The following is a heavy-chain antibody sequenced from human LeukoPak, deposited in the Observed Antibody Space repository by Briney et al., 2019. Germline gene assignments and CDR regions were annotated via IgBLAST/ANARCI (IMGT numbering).Heavy chain of an antibody. D-gene: IGHD2-2*01. CDR2: ISGSGGST. CDR1: GFTFSSYA. Sequence: GGSLRLSCAASGFTFSSYAMSWVRQAPGKGLEWVSAISGSGGSTYYADSVKGRFTISRDNSKNTLYRQMNSLRAEDTAVYYCAKTARFVTSQMDWFDPWGQGTLVTVSS. V-gene: IGHV3-23*01. CDR3: AKTARFVTSQMDWFDP. J-gene: IGHJ5*02.